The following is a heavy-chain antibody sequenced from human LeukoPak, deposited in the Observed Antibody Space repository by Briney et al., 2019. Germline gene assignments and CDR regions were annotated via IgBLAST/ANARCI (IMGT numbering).Heavy chain of an antibody. CDR3: ATRGFLGAFDI. V-gene: IGHV3-23*01. CDR1: GFTFSSYS. CDR2: ISGSGGST. Sequence: GGSLRLSCAASGFTFSSYSMNWVRQAPGKRLEWVSAISGSGGSTYYADSVKGRFTISRDNSKNTLYLQMNSLRAEDTAVYYCATRGFLGAFDIWGQGTMVTVSS. D-gene: IGHD2-21*01. J-gene: IGHJ3*02.